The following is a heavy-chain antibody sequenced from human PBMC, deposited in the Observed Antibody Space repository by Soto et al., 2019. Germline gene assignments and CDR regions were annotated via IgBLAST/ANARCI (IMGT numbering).Heavy chain of an antibody. CDR2: ISAYNGNT. V-gene: IGHV1-18*01. J-gene: IGHJ5*02. CDR1: GYTFTSYG. Sequence: QVQLVQSGAEVKKPGASVKVSCKASGYTFTSYGISWVRQAPGQGLEWMGWISAYNGNTNYAQKLQGRVTMTTDTSTSTAYIELRSLRSDDTAGYYCARAVWNDVGVGWFGPWGQGTLVTVSS. D-gene: IGHD1-1*01. CDR3: ARAVWNDVGVGWFGP.